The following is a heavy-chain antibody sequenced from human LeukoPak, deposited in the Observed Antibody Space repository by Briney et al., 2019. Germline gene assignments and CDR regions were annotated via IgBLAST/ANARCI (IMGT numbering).Heavy chain of an antibody. J-gene: IGHJ3*02. CDR3: ARDRGDSSGFGAFDI. V-gene: IGHV4-59*01. CDR2: IYYSGST. D-gene: IGHD3-22*01. Sequence: SETLSLTCTVSGGSISSYYWSWIRQPPGKGLEWIGYIYYSGSTNYNPSLKSRVTISVDTSKNQFSLKLSSVTAADTAVYYCARDRGDSSGFGAFDIWGQGTMVTVSS. CDR1: GGSISSYY.